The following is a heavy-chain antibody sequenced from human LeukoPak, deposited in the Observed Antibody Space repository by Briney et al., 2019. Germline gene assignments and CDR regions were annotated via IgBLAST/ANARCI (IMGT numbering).Heavy chain of an antibody. CDR3: ARGHLITMIVVVPYDAFDI. Sequence: ASVKVSCKASGYTFTGFYMHWVRQAPGQGLEWMGWINPNSGDTNYAQKFQGRVTMTRDTSISTAYMELSRLRSNDTAVYYCARGHLITMIVVVPYDAFDIWGQGTMVTVSS. D-gene: IGHD3-22*01. CDR1: GYTFTGFY. V-gene: IGHV1-2*02. J-gene: IGHJ3*02. CDR2: INPNSGDT.